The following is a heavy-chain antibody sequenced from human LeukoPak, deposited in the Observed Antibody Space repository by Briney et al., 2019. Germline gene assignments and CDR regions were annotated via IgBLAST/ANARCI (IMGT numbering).Heavy chain of an antibody. CDR2: IYYSGST. Sequence: SETLSLTCTVSGGSISSYYWSWIRQPPGKGLEWIGYIYYSGSTNYNPSLKSRVTISVDTPKNQFSLMLNSVTAADTAVYYCARGGEYGGFDCWGQGTMVTVSS. J-gene: IGHJ5*01. CDR1: GGSISSYY. D-gene: IGHD2/OR15-2a*01. V-gene: IGHV4-59*01. CDR3: ARGGEYGGFDC.